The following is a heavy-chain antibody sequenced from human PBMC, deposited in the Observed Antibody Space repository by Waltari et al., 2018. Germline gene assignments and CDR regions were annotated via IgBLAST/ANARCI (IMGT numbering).Heavy chain of an antibody. CDR2: MNPNGGNT. J-gene: IGHJ4*02. D-gene: IGHD1-26*01. CDR3: AISYPWHY. V-gene: IGHV1-8*03. Sequence: QVQLVQSGAEVKKPGASVKVSCKASGYTFTSYDINWVRPATGQGLEWMGWMNPNGGNTGHAQKSQGRVTITRNTSISTAYMELRSMRSEDTAVYYCAISYPWHYWGQGTLVTVSS. CDR1: GYTFTSYD.